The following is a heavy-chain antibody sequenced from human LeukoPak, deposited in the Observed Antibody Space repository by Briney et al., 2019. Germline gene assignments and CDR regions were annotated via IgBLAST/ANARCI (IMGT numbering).Heavy chain of an antibody. V-gene: IGHV4-34*01. CDR2: INHSGST. CDR3: ARAQAGGDGYYFDF. CDR1: GEAFNNYY. Sequence: PSETLSLTCAVYGEAFNNYYWSWIRQPPGKGLEWIGEINHSGSTNYNPSLKSRVTISVDTSKNQFSLKLSSVSAADTAVYYCARAQAGGDGYYFDFWGQGTLVTVSS. D-gene: IGHD2-21*01. J-gene: IGHJ4*02.